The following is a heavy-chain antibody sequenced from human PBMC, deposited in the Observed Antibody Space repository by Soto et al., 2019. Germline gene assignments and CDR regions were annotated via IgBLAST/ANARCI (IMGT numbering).Heavy chain of an antibody. V-gene: IGHV4-34*01. CDR2: INHSGST. Sequence: SETLSLTCAVYGGSFSGYYWSWIRQPPGKGLEWIGEINHSGSTNYNPSLKSRVTISVDTSKNQFSLKLSSVTAADTAVYYCARIVPAATTPFDYWGQGTLVTVSS. CDR1: GGSFSGYY. CDR3: ARIVPAATTPFDY. D-gene: IGHD2-2*01. J-gene: IGHJ4*02.